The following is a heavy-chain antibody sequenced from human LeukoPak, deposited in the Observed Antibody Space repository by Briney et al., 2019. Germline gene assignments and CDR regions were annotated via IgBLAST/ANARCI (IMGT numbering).Heavy chain of an antibody. Sequence: ASVKVSCKASGYTFIGYYLHWVRQAPGQGLEWMGWISAYNGNTNYAQKLQGRVTMTTDTSTSTAYMELRSLRSDDTAVYYCARYYYDSSGYYIDYWGQGTLVTVSS. J-gene: IGHJ4*02. CDR2: ISAYNGNT. D-gene: IGHD3-22*01. V-gene: IGHV1-18*04. CDR1: GYTFIGYY. CDR3: ARYYYDSSGYYIDY.